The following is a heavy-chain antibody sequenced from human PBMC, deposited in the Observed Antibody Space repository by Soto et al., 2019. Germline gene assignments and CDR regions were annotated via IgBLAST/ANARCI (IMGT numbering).Heavy chain of an antibody. CDR1: GYTFTSYA. D-gene: IGHD6-13*01. CDR2: INAGNGNT. J-gene: IGHJ6*02. CDR3: ARVSIAAAAVGAGGMDV. Sequence: GASVKVSCKASGYTFTSYAMHWVRQAPGQRLEWMGWINAGNGNTKYSQKFQGRVTITRDTSASTAYMELSSLRSEDTAVYYCARVSIAAAAVGAGGMDVWGHGTTVTVSS. V-gene: IGHV1-3*01.